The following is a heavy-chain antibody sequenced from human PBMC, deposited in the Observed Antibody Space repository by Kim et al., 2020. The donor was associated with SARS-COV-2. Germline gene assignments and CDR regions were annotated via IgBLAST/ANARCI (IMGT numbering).Heavy chain of an antibody. V-gene: IGHV4-59*01. D-gene: IGHD6-25*01. CDR3: ARASGPRNDAFDI. Sequence: YNPSLKSRVTISVDTSKNQFSLKLSSVTAADTAVYYCARASGPRNDAFDIWGQGTMVTVSS. J-gene: IGHJ3*02.